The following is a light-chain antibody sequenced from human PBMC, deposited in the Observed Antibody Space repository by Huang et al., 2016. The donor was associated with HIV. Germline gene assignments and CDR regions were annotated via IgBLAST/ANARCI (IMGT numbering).Light chain of an antibody. V-gene: IGKV3-15*01. CDR2: AAS. J-gene: IGKJ1*01. Sequence: EIVMTQSPATLSVSPGERATLSCRASQSVGSNLAWYQQRRGQAPMLLIYAASTRASGTPARFSGSGSGTEFTLTVSSLQSEDFAVYYCQQHNTWPRTFGQGTRV. CDR3: QQHNTWPRT. CDR1: QSVGSN.